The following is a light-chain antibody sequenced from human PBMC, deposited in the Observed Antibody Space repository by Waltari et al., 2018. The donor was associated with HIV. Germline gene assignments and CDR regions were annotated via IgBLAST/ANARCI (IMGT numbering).Light chain of an antibody. Sequence: SHLAKPPPTSGPPGQPLTLSCTGTSRAAGRHSSFSWYQQHPGKAPKLMIYEVSKRPSGVPDRFSGSKSGNTASLTVSGLQAEDEADYYCSSYAGSNNLVFGGGTKLTVL. V-gene: IGLV2-8*01. CDR3: SSYAGSNNLV. J-gene: IGLJ3*02. CDR2: EVS. CDR1: SRAAGRHSS.